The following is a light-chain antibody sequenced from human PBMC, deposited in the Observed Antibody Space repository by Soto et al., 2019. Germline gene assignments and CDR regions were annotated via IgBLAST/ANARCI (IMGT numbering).Light chain of an antibody. CDR3: QLYNTYSGT. CDR2: RAS. V-gene: IGKV1-5*03. CDR1: QSISSW. J-gene: IGKJ1*01. Sequence: DIQMTQSPFPLSAAVGDTGTITFVASQSISSWLAWYQQKPGKAPKLLIYRASTLQSGVPSRFSASGSGTEFILTISSLQPDDFATYYCQLYNTYSGTFGQGTKVDIK.